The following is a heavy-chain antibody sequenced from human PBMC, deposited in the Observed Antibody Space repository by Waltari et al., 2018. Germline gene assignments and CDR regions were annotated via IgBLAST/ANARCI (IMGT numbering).Heavy chain of an antibody. Sequence: EEQLLESGGGLVQPGDSLRLSCAGSGFRFSNYWITWVRQAPGKGLVWVARIGTDETTMTYADSVKGRFTISRDNAKNTVYLQMKRLRAEDTAVYYCARLAPRTYRSPVPGRHYYYGMDVWGQGTTVTVSS. CDR1: GFRFSNYW. V-gene: IGHV3-74*03. J-gene: IGHJ6*02. D-gene: IGHD3-10*01. CDR3: ARLAPRTYRSPVPGRHYYYGMDV. CDR2: IGTDETTM.